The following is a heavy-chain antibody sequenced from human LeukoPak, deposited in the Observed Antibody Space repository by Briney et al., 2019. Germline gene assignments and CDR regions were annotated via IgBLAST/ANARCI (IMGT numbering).Heavy chain of an antibody. Sequence: PGGSLRLSCAASGFTFSSYGMHWVRQAPGKGLEWVAVISYDGSNKYYADSVKGRFTISRDNSKNTLYLQMNSLRAEDTAVYYCAKDPTITMIVVVITHFDYWGQGTLVTVSS. J-gene: IGHJ4*02. D-gene: IGHD3-22*01. CDR3: AKDPTITMIVVVITHFDY. V-gene: IGHV3-30*18. CDR1: GFTFSSYG. CDR2: ISYDGSNK.